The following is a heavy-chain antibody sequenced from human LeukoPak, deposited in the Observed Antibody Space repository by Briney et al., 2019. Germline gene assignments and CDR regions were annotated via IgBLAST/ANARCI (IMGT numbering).Heavy chain of an antibody. J-gene: IGHJ6*03. CDR2: IYRGGRT. D-gene: IGHD1-1*01. V-gene: IGHV3-66*02. Sequence: GGSLRLSCAASGFTVSSNYMSWVRQAPGKGLEWVSVIYRGGRTYYADSVKGRFTISRDNSKNTLYLQMNSLRAEDTAVYYCARVKSTGTYYYYYYMDVWGKGTTVTVSS. CDR3: ARVKSTGTYYYYYYMDV. CDR1: GFTVSSNY.